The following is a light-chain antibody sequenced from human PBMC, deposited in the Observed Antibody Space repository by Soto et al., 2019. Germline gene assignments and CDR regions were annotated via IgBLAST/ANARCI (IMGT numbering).Light chain of an antibody. J-gene: IGKJ4*01. CDR1: QTVLSSSNNKNY. V-gene: IGKV4-1*01. CDR3: QQYYSTPLT. Sequence: DIVMTQSPDSLAVSLGERATLNCRSSQTVLSSSNNKNYLAWYQQKPGQPPNLLIYWASTRESGVPDRFSGSGSGTDFAVIISSLQAEDVSVYYCQQYYSTPLTFGGGTKVEIK. CDR2: WAS.